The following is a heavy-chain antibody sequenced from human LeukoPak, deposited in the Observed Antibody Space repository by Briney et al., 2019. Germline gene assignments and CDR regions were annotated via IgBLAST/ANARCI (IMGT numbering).Heavy chain of an antibody. CDR1: GFTFSSYG. Sequence: GRPLRLSCAASGFTFSSYGMHWVRQAPGKGLEWVAVISYDGSNKYYADSVKGRFTISRDNSKNTLYLQMNSLRAEDTAVYYCANLPYGSGSYYKGLDYWGQGTLVTVSS. J-gene: IGHJ4*02. CDR2: ISYDGSNK. V-gene: IGHV3-30*18. CDR3: ANLPYGSGSYYKGLDY. D-gene: IGHD3-10*01.